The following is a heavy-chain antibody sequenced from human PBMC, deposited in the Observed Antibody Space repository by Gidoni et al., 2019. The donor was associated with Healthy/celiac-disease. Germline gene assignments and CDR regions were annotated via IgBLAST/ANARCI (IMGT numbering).Heavy chain of an antibody. CDR1: GFPFSSYA. D-gene: IGHD2-15*01. J-gene: IGHJ4*02. CDR2: ISYDGSNK. V-gene: IGHV3-30-3*01. CDR3: AREQPLPNIVVVVAATPGPSGAFDY. Sequence: QVQLVESGGGVVQPGRSLRLSCAASGFPFSSYAMHWVRQAPGKGLEWVAVISYDGSNKYYADSVKGRFTISRDNSKNTLYLQMNSLRAKDTAVYYCAREQPLPNIVVVVAATPGPSGAFDYWGQGTLVTVSS.